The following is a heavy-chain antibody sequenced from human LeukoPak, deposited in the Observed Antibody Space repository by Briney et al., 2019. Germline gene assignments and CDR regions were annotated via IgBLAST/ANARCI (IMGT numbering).Heavy chain of an antibody. CDR1: AFTLSNYD. CDR3: AKEFGEGRGFWDV. Sequence: PGGSLRLSCAASAFTLSNYDMSWFRQAPGKGLEWVSAIIGSGGSTYYADSVKGRSTISRDNSKSSMYLQMNRLRDEDTAVYYCAKEFGEGRGFWDVWGKGTTVTVSS. V-gene: IGHV3-23*01. J-gene: IGHJ6*03. CDR2: IIGSGGST. D-gene: IGHD3-10*01.